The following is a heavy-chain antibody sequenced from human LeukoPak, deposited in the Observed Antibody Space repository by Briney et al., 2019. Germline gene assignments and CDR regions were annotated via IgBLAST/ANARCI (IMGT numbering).Heavy chain of an antibody. CDR2: ISWDGGST. V-gene: IGHV3-43D*04. D-gene: IGHD3-22*01. Sequence: GGSLRLSCAASGFTFDDYAMHWVRQAPGKGLEWVSLISWDGGSTYYADSVKGRFTISRDNSKNSLYLQMNSLRAEDTALYYCAKDGANYYDSSGYYGPFDYWGQGTLVTVSS. J-gene: IGHJ4*02. CDR3: AKDGANYYDSSGYYGPFDY. CDR1: GFTFDDYA.